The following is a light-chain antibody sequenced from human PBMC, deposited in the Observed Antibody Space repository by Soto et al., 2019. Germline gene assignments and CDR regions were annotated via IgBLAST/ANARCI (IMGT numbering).Light chain of an antibody. CDR3: CSYAGSYTVL. V-gene: IGLV2-11*01. CDR2: DVT. CDR1: SSDVGGYNH. J-gene: IGLJ2*01. Sequence: QSALTQPRSVSGSPGQSVTISCTGASSDVGGYNHVSWYQQHPGKAPKLMIYDVTKRPSGVPGRFSGSKSGNTASLTISGLHAEDEADYYCCSYAGSYTVLFGGGTKVTVL.